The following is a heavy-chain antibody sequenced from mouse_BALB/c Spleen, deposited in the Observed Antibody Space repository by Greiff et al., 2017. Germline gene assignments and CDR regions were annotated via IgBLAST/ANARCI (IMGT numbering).Heavy chain of an antibody. D-gene: IGHD1-1*01. CDR3: ARQDYGSAFAY. V-gene: IGHV5-6*01. CDR1: GFTFSSYG. CDR2: ISSGGSYT. J-gene: IGHJ3*01. Sequence: EVKLMESGGDLVKPGGSLKLSCAASGFTFSSYGMSWVRQTPDQRLEWVATISSGGSYTYYPDSLKGRFTISRDNAKNTLYLQMSSLQSEDTAMYYCARQDYGSAFAYWGQATLVTVSA.